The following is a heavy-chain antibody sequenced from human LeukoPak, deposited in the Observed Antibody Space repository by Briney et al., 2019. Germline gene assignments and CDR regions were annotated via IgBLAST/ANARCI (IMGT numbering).Heavy chain of an antibody. CDR1: GGSVNSGSYS. Sequence: PSETLSLTCTVSGGSVNSGSYSWSWIRQPPGKGLEWIGYIQNSARTNYNPSLESRVTISVDSSKDQFSLRLSSVTAADTAVYYCARGKSSSSRWYFDLWGRGTLVTVSS. CDR2: IQNSART. J-gene: IGHJ2*01. V-gene: IGHV4-61*01. CDR3: ARGKSSSSRWYFDL. D-gene: IGHD6-6*01.